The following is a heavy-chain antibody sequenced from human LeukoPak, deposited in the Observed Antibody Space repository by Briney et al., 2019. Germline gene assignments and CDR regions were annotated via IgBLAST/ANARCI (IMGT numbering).Heavy chain of an antibody. CDR2: TYPYDSNT. CDR3: AGAGIAVAGNAEYFQH. J-gene: IGHJ1*01. V-gene: IGHV5-51*01. CDR1: GYSFTSYW. Sequence: GESLKISCKASGYSFTSYWIDWVRQMPGKGLEWVGSTYPYDSNTRYSPSFQGQVTISADKSISTAYLQWSSLKASDTAMYYCAGAGIAVAGNAEYFQHWGQGTLVTVSS. D-gene: IGHD6-19*01.